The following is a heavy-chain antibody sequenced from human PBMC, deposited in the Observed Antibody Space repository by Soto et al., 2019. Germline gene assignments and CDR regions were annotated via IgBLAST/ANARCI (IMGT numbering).Heavy chain of an antibody. CDR2: IYYSGST. D-gene: IGHD6-19*01. J-gene: IGHJ4*02. V-gene: IGHV4-39*01. CDR1: GGYISSSINY. Sequence: SATLYLTCTVSGGYISSSINYWGWIRQAPGKGLEWIGSIYYSGSTYYNPSLKSRVTISVYTSTNQLSLRLSSVTAADTAVYYCERFRIPVATKHFAYWRRGPLVTVS. CDR3: ERFRIPVATKHFAY.